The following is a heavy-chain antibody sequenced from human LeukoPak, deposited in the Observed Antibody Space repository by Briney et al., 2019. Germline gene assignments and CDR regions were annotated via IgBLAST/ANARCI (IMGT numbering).Heavy chain of an antibody. CDR1: GGSISSSSYY. CDR2: IYYSGST. CDR3: AREYTLYRSGWFLDY. J-gene: IGHJ4*02. V-gene: IGHV4-39*07. Sequence: KPSETLSLTCTVSGGSISSSSYYWGWIRQPPGKGLEWIGSIYYSGSTYYNPSLKSRVTISVDTSKNQFSLKLSSVTAADTAVYYCAREYTLYRSGWFLDYWGQGTLVTVSS. D-gene: IGHD6-19*01.